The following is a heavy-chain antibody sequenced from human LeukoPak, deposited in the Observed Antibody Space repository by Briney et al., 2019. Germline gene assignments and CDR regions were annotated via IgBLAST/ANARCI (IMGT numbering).Heavy chain of an antibody. CDR2: IYHSGST. Sequence: SETLSLTCTVSGYSISSGYYWGWIRQPPGKGLEWIGNIYHSGSTYYNPSLKSRVTISLDTSKNQFSLKLSSVTAADTAVYYCARDRDYWGQGTLVTVSS. V-gene: IGHV4-38-2*02. CDR1: GYSISSGYY. J-gene: IGHJ4*02. CDR3: ARDRDY.